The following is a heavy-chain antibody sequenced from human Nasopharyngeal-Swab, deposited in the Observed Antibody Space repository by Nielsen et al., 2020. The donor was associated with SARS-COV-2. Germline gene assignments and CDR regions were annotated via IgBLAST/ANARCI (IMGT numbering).Heavy chain of an antibody. CDR2: IKQDGTLK. Sequence: GGSLRLSCGGSGFTFSDYWMSWVRQSPEKGLEWVANIKQDGTLKSYVDSVKGRFIISRDNAKSSLFLEMNSLRVEDTALYYCATDGYSFGYDRGYWGQGTLVIVSS. CDR3: ATDGYSFGYDRGY. D-gene: IGHD4-11*01. CDR1: GFTFSDYW. J-gene: IGHJ4*02. V-gene: IGHV3-7*01.